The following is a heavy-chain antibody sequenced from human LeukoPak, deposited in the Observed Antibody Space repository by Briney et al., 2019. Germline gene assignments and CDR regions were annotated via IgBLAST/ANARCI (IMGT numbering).Heavy chain of an antibody. J-gene: IGHJ4*02. V-gene: IGHV3-15*01. CDR3: TTTYYGSGSYAY. D-gene: IGHD3-10*01. Sequence: GRIKSKTDGGTTDYAAPVKGRFTISRDDSKNTLYLQMNSLKTEDTAVYYCTTTYYGSGSYAYWGQGTLVTVSS. CDR2: IKSKTDGGTT.